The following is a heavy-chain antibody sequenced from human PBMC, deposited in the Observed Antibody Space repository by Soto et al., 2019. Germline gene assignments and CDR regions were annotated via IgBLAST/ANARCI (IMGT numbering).Heavy chain of an antibody. CDR2: IKQDGREK. Sequence: EVQLVESGGGLVQPGGSLRLSCAASGFTFSSSWMSWVRQAPGKGLEWVANIKQDGREKYYVDSVKGRFTISRDNSKNSLYLQINSLRAEDTAVYYCARVIGLGADYWGQGTLVTVSS. CDR1: GFTFSSSW. J-gene: IGHJ4*02. V-gene: IGHV3-7*01. CDR3: ARVIGLGADY. D-gene: IGHD3-16*01.